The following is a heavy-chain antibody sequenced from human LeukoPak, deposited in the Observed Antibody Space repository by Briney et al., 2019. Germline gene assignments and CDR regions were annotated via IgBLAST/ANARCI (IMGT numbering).Heavy chain of an antibody. V-gene: IGHV3-48*04. Sequence: GGSLRLSCAASGFTFSSYSMNWVRQAPGKGLEWVSYISSSSSTIYYADSVKGRFTISRDNAKNSQYLQMNSLRAEDTAVYYCARGGDGYNSDLDYWGQGTLVTVSS. CDR3: ARGGDGYNSDLDY. CDR2: ISSSSSTI. D-gene: IGHD5-24*01. J-gene: IGHJ4*02. CDR1: GFTFSSYS.